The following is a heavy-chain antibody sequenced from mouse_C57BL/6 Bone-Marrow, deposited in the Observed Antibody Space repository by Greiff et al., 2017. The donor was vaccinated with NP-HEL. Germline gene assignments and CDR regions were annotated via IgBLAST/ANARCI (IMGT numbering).Heavy chain of an antibody. CDR2: INYDGSST. Sequence: EVQRVESEGGLVQPGSSMKLSCTASGFTFSDYYMAWVRQVPEKGLEWVANINYDGSSTYYLDSLKSRFIISRDNAKNILYLQMSSLKSEDTATYYCARDPRSTVVAHWYFDVWGTGTTVTVSS. D-gene: IGHD1-1*01. V-gene: IGHV5-16*01. J-gene: IGHJ1*03. CDR1: GFTFSDYY. CDR3: ARDPRSTVVAHWYFDV.